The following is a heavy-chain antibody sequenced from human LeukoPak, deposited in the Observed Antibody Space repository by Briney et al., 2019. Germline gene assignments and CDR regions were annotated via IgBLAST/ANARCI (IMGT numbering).Heavy chain of an antibody. D-gene: IGHD3-10*01. Sequence: SETLSLTCTVSGDSISSGDYYWTWIRQPPGKGLEWIGYIYFTGTTYYNPSLKSRVTISVDTSKNQFSLNLSSVTAADTAVYYCASGSGSQYGYVDPWGQGTLVTVSS. V-gene: IGHV4-30-4*01. CDR2: IYFTGTT. CDR1: GDSISSGDYY. J-gene: IGHJ5*02. CDR3: ASGSGSQYGYVDP.